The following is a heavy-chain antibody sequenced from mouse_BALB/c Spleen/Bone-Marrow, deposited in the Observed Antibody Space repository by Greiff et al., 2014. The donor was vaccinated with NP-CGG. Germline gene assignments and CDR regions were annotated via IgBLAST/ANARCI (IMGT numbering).Heavy chain of an antibody. CDR1: GFNIKDTY. D-gene: IGHD1-1*01. J-gene: IGHJ4*01. CDR2: IDPANGHT. CDR3: AVYGYAMDY. V-gene: IGHV14-3*02. Sequence: VQLQQSGAELVKPGASVKLSCTASGFNIKDTYMYWVKQRPEQGLEWIGRIDPANGHTIYDPKFQGKATITADTSSNTAYLQLSSLTSEDTAVYYCAVYGYAMDYWGQGTSVTVPS.